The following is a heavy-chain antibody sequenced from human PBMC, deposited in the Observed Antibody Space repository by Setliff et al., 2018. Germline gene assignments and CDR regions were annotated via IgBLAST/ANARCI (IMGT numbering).Heavy chain of an antibody. J-gene: IGHJ4*02. CDR3: AKQGDLAFDY. CDR2: IDPKSGRT. D-gene: IGHD3-16*01. Sequence: GASVKVSCKASGGTFSSYVISWVREAPGQGLEWVGWIDPKSGRTKYAVKFQGRVTMTRDTSSSTIYMEVNSLTSDDTAVYFCAKQGDLAFDYWGQGTLVTVSS. V-gene: IGHV1-2*02. CDR1: GGTFSSYV.